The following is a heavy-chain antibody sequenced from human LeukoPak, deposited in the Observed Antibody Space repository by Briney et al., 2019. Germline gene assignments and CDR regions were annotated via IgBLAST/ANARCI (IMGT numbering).Heavy chain of an antibody. J-gene: IGHJ4*02. D-gene: IGHD3-9*01. CDR2: ISSSGSTN. CDR1: GIDFSHYS. Sequence: GGSLRLSCSASGIDFSHYSMNWVRQAPGKGLEWISYISSSGSTNYYADSVKGRFTISRDNAKNSLYPQMNSLRAEDTAVYYCVSEESSGFIFYFDYWGEGTLVAVSS. CDR3: VSEESSGFIFYFDY. V-gene: IGHV3-48*04.